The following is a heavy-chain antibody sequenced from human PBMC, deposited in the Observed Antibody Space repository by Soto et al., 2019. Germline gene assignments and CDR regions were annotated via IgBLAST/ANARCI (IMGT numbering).Heavy chain of an antibody. CDR3: ARRSGYSSSWYEYYYYYMDV. CDR2: ISSSSSYI. CDR1: GFTFSSYS. Sequence: EVQLVESGGGLVKPGGSLRLSCAASGFTFSSYSMNWVRQAPGKGLEWVSSISSSSSYIYYADSVKGRFTISRDNAKNSPYLQLNRLRAEDTAVYYCARRSGYSSSWYEYYYYYMDVWVKGTTVTVSS. J-gene: IGHJ6*03. V-gene: IGHV3-21*01. D-gene: IGHD6-13*01.